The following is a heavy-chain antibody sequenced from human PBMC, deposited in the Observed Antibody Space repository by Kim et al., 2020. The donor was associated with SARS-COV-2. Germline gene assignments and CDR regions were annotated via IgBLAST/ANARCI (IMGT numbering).Heavy chain of an antibody. J-gene: IGHJ4*02. D-gene: IGHD5-18*01. CDR1: GFTFSSYS. CDR2: ISSSSSYI. CDR3: ARSLGEYSYGYSYFDY. V-gene: IGHV3-21*01. Sequence: GGSLRLSCAASGFTFSSYSMNWVRQAPGKGLEWVSSISSSSSYIYYADSVKGRFTISRDNAKNSLYLQMNSLRAEDTAVYYCARSLGEYSYGYSYFDYWGQGTLVTVSS.